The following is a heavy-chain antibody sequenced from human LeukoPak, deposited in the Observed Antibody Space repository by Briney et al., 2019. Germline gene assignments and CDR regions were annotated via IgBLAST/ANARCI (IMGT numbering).Heavy chain of an antibody. Sequence: GGSLRLSCAASGFTFSSYAMHWVRQAPGKGLEYVSAISSNGGSTYYANSVKGRFTISRDNSKNTLYLQMGSLRAEDMAVYYCARVADMATIPYFDYWGQGTLVTVSS. CDR2: ISSNGGST. CDR3: ARVADMATIPYFDY. V-gene: IGHV3-64*01. CDR1: GFTFSSYA. D-gene: IGHD5-24*01. J-gene: IGHJ4*02.